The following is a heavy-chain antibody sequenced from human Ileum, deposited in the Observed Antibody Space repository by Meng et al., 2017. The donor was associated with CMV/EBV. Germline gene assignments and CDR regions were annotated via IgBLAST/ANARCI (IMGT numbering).Heavy chain of an antibody. V-gene: IGHV1-3*01. CDR3: AREGFSSGWSHFDS. CDR2: INPGNGDT. CDR1: GYTFTFYA. D-gene: IGHD6-19*01. J-gene: IGHJ4*02. Sequence: ASGYTFTFYAMHWVRQAPGQRLEWMAWINPGNGDTEYSQKFQDRLTITVDTSANTASMELSSLRSEDTAVYYCAREGFSSGWSHFDSWGQGTLVTVSS.